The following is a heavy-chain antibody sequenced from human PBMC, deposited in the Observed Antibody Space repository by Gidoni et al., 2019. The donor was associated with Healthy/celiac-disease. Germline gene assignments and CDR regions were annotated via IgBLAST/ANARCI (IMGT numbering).Heavy chain of an antibody. V-gene: IGHV1-18*01. CDR2: ISAYNGNT. D-gene: IGHD3-22*01. Sequence: QVQLVQSGAAVKKPGASVQVSCKASGYTFTSYGISGVRQAPGQGREWMGWISAYNGNTNYAQKLQGRVTMTTDTSTSTAYMELRSLRSDDTAVDYCARDYYDSSGYYFFDYWGQGTLVTVSS. CDR3: ARDYYDSSGYYFFDY. J-gene: IGHJ4*02. CDR1: GYTFTSYG.